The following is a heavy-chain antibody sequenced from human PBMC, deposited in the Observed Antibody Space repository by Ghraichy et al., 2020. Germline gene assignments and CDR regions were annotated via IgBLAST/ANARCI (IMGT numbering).Heavy chain of an antibody. D-gene: IGHD2-21*01. CDR3: ARDPCSGGYCSEPSLIYYYYGMDV. Sequence: GGSLRLSRAEEHTTEIKSRDYSAYAVSCKKKKWVSIISYDGGNEYYADSVKGRFTISRDNSKNTLYLQMNSLRADDTAVYYCARDPCSGGYCSEPSLIYYYYGMDVLCQG. CDR1: TEIKSRD. J-gene: IGHJ6*02. CDR2: ISYDGGNE. V-gene: IGHV3-30*01.